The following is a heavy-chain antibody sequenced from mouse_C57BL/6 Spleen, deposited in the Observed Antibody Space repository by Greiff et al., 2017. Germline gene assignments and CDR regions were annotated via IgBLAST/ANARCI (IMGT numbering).Heavy chain of an antibody. D-gene: IGHD2-3*01. CDR1: GFTFSSYA. V-gene: IGHV5-9-1*02. CDR3: TRDGLEPWFAY. J-gene: IGHJ3*01. Sequence: EVQLVESGEGLVKPGGSLKLSCAASGFTFSSYAMSWVRQTPEKRLEWVAYISSGGDYIYYADTVKGRCTISRDNARNTLYLQMSSLKSEDTAMYYCTRDGLEPWFAYWGQGTLVTVSA. CDR2: ISSGGDYI.